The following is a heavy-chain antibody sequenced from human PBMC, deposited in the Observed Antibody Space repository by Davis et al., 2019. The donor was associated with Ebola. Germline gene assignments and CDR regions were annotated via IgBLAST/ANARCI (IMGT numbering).Heavy chain of an antibody. V-gene: IGHV3-9*01. Sequence: GGSLRLSCAASGFTFDDYAMYWVRQAPGKGLEWVSGISWNSGSIGYADSVKGRFTISRDNSKNTLYLQMNSLRAEDTAVYYCARVGVGAKIDYWGQGTLVTVSS. J-gene: IGHJ4*02. CDR2: ISWNSGSI. D-gene: IGHD1-26*01. CDR3: ARVGVGAKIDY. CDR1: GFTFDDYA.